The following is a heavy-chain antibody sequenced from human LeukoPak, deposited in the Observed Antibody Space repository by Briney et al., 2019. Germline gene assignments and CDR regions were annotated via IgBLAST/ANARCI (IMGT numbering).Heavy chain of an antibody. V-gene: IGHV3-7*01. D-gene: IGHD1-1*01. CDR1: GFTFSNYW. CDR3: AKDLNWNYFDY. CDR2: IKEDGTKT. Sequence: GGSLRLSCTASGFTFSNYWMSWVRLAPGKGLGWVANIKEDGTKTYYADSLKGRFTISRDNSKNTLYLQMNSLRAEDTAVYYCAKDLNWNYFDYWGQGTLVTVSS. J-gene: IGHJ4*02.